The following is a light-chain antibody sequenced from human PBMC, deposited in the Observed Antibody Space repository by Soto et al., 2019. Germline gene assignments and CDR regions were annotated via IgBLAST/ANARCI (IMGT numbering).Light chain of an antibody. J-gene: IGLJ1*01. CDR3: FSYAGSSTLRV. CDR2: EGS. Sequence: QPVLTQPASVSGSPGQSITISCTGTSSDVGSYNLVSWYQQHPGKAPKLMIYEGSKRPSGVSNRVSGSKSGNTASLTISGLQAEDEADYYCFSYAGSSTLRVFGTGTKLTVL. CDR1: SSDVGSYNL. V-gene: IGLV2-23*01.